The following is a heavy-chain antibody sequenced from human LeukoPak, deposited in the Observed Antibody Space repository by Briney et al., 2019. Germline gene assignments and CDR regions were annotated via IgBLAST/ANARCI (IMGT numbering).Heavy chain of an antibody. Sequence: SETLSLTCSVSGDSITGHYLTWIRQPPGNGLEWIGYISHIGSTNYNPSLKSRVTISVDTSKNQFSLKLPSVTAADTALYYCARDRISINALDMWGQGTMVTVSS. J-gene: IGHJ3*02. CDR3: ARDRISINALDM. CDR2: ISHIGST. V-gene: IGHV4-59*11. D-gene: IGHD1-14*01. CDR1: GDSITGHY.